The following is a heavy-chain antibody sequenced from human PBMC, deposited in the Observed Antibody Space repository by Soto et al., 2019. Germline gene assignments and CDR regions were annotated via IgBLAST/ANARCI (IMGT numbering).Heavy chain of an antibody. V-gene: IGHV3-20*04. J-gene: IGHJ4*02. Sequence: PGGSLRLSCAASGFTFDDYGMSWVRQAPGKGLEWVSGINWNGGSTGYADSVKDRFTISRDNAKNSLYLQMNSLRAEDTALYYCARDRDSSGYSDAVDYWGQGTLVTVSS. D-gene: IGHD3-22*01. CDR1: GFTFDDYG. CDR3: ARDRDSSGYSDAVDY. CDR2: INWNGGST.